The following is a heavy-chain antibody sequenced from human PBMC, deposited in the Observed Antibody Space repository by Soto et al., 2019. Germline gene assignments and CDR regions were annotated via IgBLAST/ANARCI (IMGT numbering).Heavy chain of an antibody. J-gene: IGHJ6*02. CDR1: GFTFSSYS. Sequence: EVQLVESGGGLVQPGGSLRLSCAASGFTFSSYSMNWVRQAPGKGLEWVSYISSSSSTIYYADSVKGRFTSSRDNAKNSLYLQMNSPRDEDTAVYYCASEYDYGDLNYYYYGMDVWGQGTTVTVSS. CDR3: ASEYDYGDLNYYYYGMDV. V-gene: IGHV3-48*02. D-gene: IGHD4-17*01. CDR2: ISSSSSTI.